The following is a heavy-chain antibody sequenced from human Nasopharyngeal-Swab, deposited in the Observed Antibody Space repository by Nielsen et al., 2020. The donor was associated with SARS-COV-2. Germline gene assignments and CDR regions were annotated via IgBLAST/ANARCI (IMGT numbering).Heavy chain of an antibody. CDR3: ARGRGGGGYLLLWFGELGDDAFDI. CDR2: IRGSGGST. J-gene: IGHJ3*02. D-gene: IGHD3-10*01. CDR1: GFTFSSYA. Sequence: GESLKISCAASGFTFSSYAMSWVRQAPGKGLEWVSTIRGSGGSTYYADSVKGRFTISRDISKNTLYLQMNSLRAEDTAVYYCARGRGGGGYLLLWFGELGDDAFDIWGQGTMVTVSS. V-gene: IGHV3-23*01.